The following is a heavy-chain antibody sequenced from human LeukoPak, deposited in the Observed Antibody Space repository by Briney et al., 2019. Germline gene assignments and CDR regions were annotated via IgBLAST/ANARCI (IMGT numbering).Heavy chain of an antibody. V-gene: IGHV4-30-4*08. CDR2: IYYSGST. CDR1: GFTFSDYY. J-gene: IGHJ6*02. CDR3: ARGTHYYDSSGYLYYYGMDV. Sequence: LRLSCAASGFTFSDYYMSWIRQPPGKGLEWIGYIYYSGSTYYNPSLKSRVTISVDTSKNQFSLKLSSVTAADTAVYYCARGTHYYDSSGYLYYYGMDVWGQGTTVTVSS. D-gene: IGHD3-22*01.